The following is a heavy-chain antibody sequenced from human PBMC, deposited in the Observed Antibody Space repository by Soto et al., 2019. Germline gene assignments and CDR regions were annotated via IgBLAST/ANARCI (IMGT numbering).Heavy chain of an antibody. CDR2: IYTSGST. J-gene: IGHJ5*02. CDR1: GGSISSYY. Sequence: SETLSLTCTASGGSISSYYWSWIRQPAGKGLEWIGRIYTSGSTNYNPSLKSRVTMSVDTSKNQFSLKLSSVTAADTAVYYCARDRYYYDSSGYYLDWFDHWGQGTPVTVSS. D-gene: IGHD3-22*01. CDR3: ARDRYYYDSSGYYLDWFDH. V-gene: IGHV4-4*07.